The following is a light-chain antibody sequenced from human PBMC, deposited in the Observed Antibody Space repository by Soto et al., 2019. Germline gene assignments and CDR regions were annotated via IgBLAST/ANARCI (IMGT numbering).Light chain of an antibody. V-gene: IGKV1-33*01. CDR1: QAIRNY. Sequence: DIQMTQSPSSLSASVGDRVTITCQASQAIRNYLNWYQQRPGTAPKLLIYGGSTLETGVPSRFSGRGSAAGFTLTISSLQPEDIATYYCQQYDTLPPTFGGGTKVDI. CDR3: QQYDTLPPT. CDR2: GGS. J-gene: IGKJ4*01.